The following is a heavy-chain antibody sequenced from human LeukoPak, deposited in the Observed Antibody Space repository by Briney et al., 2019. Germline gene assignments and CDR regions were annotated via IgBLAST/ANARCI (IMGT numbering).Heavy chain of an antibody. D-gene: IGHD6-13*01. J-gene: IGHJ4*02. Sequence: SETLSLTCTVSGGSISSYYWSWLRQPPGKGLEWIGYIYYSGSTNYNPSLKSRVTISVDTSKNQFSLKLSSVTAADTAVYYCARGRVQQLVYYFDYWGQGTLVTVSS. CDR2: IYYSGST. CDR1: GGSISSYY. CDR3: ARGRVQQLVYYFDY. V-gene: IGHV4-59*01.